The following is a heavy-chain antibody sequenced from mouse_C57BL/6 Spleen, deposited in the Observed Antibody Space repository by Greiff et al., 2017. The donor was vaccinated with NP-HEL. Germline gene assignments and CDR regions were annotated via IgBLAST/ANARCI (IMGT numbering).Heavy chain of an antibody. V-gene: IGHV5-6*01. CDR3: AAVVATDWYFDV. CDR1: EFTFSSYG. J-gene: IGHJ1*03. Sequence: EVQGVESGGDLVKPGGSLKLSCAASEFTFSSYGMSWVRQTPDKRLEWVATISSGGSYTYYPDSVKGRFTISRDNAKNTLYLQMSSLKSEDTAMYYCAAVVATDWYFDVWGTGTTVTVSS. D-gene: IGHD1-1*01. CDR2: ISSGGSYT.